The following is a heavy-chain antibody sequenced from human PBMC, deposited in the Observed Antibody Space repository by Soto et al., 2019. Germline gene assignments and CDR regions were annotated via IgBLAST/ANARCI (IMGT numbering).Heavy chain of an antibody. Sequence: GGSLRLFSAASGLTVSTNHMTRVRQAPGKGLEWVSVIYRGGNTHHADSVQRRFSISRDNSKNTVDLQMNNLRANDTAMYYCASVGYCSTTTCPPAWGRGTLFTVAS. CDR2: IYRGGNT. V-gene: IGHV3-53*01. D-gene: IGHD2-2*01. CDR1: GLTVSTNH. CDR3: ASVGYCSTTTCPPA. J-gene: IGHJ4*02.